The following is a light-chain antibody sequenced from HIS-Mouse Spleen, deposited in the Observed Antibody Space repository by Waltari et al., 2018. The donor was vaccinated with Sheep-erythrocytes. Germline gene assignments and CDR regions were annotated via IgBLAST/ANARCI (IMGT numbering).Light chain of an antibody. CDR2: KAS. CDR1: QSISSW. V-gene: IGKV1-5*03. CDR3: QQYNSYPLT. J-gene: IGKJ4*01. Sequence: DIQMTQSPSTLSASVGDRVTITCRASQSISSWLAWYQQKPGKGPMLLSYKASSLESGVPSRFSGSGSGTEFTLTISSLQPDDFATYYCQQYNSYPLTFGGGTKVEIK.